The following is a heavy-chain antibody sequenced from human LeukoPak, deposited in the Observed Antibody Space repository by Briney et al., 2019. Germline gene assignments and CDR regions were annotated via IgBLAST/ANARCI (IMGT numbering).Heavy chain of an antibody. V-gene: IGHV1-69*04. CDR3: ARVVVAANNWFDP. J-gene: IGHJ5*02. CDR2: IIPILGIA. D-gene: IGHD2-15*01. CDR1: GGTFSSYA. Sequence: GASVTVSFKASGGTFSSYAISWVRQAPGQGLEWMGRIIPILGIANYAQKFQGRVTITADKSTSTAYMELSSLRSEDTAVYYCARVVVAANNWFDPWGQGTLVTVSS.